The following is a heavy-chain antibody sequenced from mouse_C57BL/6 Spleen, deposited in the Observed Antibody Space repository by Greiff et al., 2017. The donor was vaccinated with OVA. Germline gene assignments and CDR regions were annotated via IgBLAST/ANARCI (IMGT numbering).Heavy chain of an antibody. Sequence: EVHLVESGGGLVKPGGSLKLSCAASGFTFSSYAMSWVRQTPEKRLEWVATISDGGSYTYYPDNVKGRFTISRDNAKNNLYLQMSHLKSEDTAMYYCARDPTTVVAEGYFDVWGTGTTVTVSS. CDR3: ARDPTTVVAEGYFDV. V-gene: IGHV5-4*01. CDR2: ISDGGSYT. J-gene: IGHJ1*03. D-gene: IGHD1-1*01. CDR1: GFTFSSYA.